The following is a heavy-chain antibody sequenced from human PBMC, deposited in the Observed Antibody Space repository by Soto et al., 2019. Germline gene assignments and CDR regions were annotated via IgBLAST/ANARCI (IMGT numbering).Heavy chain of an antibody. J-gene: IGHJ4*02. Sequence: QVQLVQSGAEVKKPGSSVTVSCKASGGTCSSYAISWVRQAPGQGLEWMGGIIPIFGTATYAQKFQGRVTITADESTSTAYMELSSLRSEDTAVYYCARRFTDSSGYYYFDYWGQGTLVTVSS. CDR1: GGTCSSYA. CDR3: ARRFTDSSGYYYFDY. CDR2: IIPIFGTA. D-gene: IGHD3-22*01. V-gene: IGHV1-69*01.